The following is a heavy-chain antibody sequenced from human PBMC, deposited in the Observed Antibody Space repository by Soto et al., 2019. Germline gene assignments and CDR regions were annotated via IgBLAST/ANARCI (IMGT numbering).Heavy chain of an antibody. CDR2: ISGSGGST. CDR1: GFTFGNYG. J-gene: IGHJ4*02. D-gene: IGHD6-19*01. Sequence: PGGSLRLSCAASGFTFGNYGMNWVRQAPGKGLEWVSVISGSGGSTYYADSVKGRFTIARDNSKNTLFLQMNSLRAEDTAIYYCEKDSTIGVKLAGTTYWGRGTLVTVS. V-gene: IGHV3-23*01. CDR3: EKDSTIGVKLAGTTY.